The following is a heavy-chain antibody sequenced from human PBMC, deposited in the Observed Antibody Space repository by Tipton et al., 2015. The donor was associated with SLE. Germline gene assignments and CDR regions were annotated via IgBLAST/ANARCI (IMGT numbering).Heavy chain of an antibody. V-gene: IGHV3-11*04. J-gene: IGHJ2*01. CDR3: ARGLRSLVYWYFDL. CDR1: GFTFGEEY. Sequence: SLRLSCGASGFTFGEEYMTWIRKVPGKGLEWVSYISSSGTTIYYADSVKGRFTISRDNAKNSLFLQMNSLRAEDTAVYYCARGLRSLVYWYFDLWGRGTLVTVSS. D-gene: IGHD4-17*01. CDR2: ISSSGTTI.